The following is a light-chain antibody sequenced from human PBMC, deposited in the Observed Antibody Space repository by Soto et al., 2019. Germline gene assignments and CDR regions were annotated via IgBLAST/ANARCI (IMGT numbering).Light chain of an antibody. V-gene: IGKV3-11*01. CDR3: QQGSDWPPTYT. CDR1: QSVSNS. J-gene: IGKJ2*01. Sequence: EMVLTQSPATLSLSPGERVTFSCRASQSVSNSLVWYQQKAGQAPRLLLYGISYRATGVPARFSGSGSGTDFTLSISSLEPEDFAIYYCQQGSDWPPTYTFGQGTKLEIK. CDR2: GIS.